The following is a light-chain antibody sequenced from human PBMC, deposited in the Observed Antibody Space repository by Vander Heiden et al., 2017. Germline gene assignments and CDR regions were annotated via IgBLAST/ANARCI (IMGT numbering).Light chain of an antibody. CDR1: RHRSFY. Sequence: STEPTQAPAVSVALGQTVRITCQGDRHRSFYASWYQQKPGQAPVLVFYGKNNRPPGVPERLSSASSGGSGVLTRTGAEADDEAVYYYEARETLVNQLVLFGGGSKL. V-gene: IGLV3-19*01. CDR3: EARETLVNQLVL. J-gene: IGLJ3*02. CDR2: GKN.